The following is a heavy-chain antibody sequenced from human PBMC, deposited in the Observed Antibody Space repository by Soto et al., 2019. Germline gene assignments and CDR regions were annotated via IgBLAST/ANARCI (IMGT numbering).Heavy chain of an antibody. Sequence: GGSLRLSCAASGFTFSSYSMNWVRQAPGKGLEWVSSISSDSNYIYYADSVKGRFTISRDNAKNSLYLQMNSLRAEDTAIYYCARDEEARPYFYGMDVWGQGTTVTVSS. D-gene: IGHD6-6*01. J-gene: IGHJ6*02. CDR1: GFTFSSYS. CDR3: ARDEEARPYFYGMDV. CDR2: ISSDSNYI. V-gene: IGHV3-21*01.